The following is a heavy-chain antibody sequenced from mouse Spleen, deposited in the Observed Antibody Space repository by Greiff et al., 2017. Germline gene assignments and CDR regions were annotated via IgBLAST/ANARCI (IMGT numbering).Heavy chain of an antibody. J-gene: IGHJ1*01. CDR2: IDPENGDT. CDR1: GFTFKDDY. V-gene: IGHV14-4*01. CDR3: TTLPTKYFDV. D-gene: IGHD2-10*01. Sequence: VQLQQSGAELVRPGASVKLSCTASGFTFKDDYMHWVKQRPEQGLEWIGWIDPENGDTEYASKFQGKATITADTSSNTAYLQLSSLTSEDTAVYYCTTLPTKYFDVWGAGTTVTVSS.